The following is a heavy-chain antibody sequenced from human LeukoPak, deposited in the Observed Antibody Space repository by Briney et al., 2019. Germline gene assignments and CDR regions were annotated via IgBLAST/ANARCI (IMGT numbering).Heavy chain of an antibody. CDR3: ARAEYGAAADRYYYYYYMDV. V-gene: IGHV3-20*04. D-gene: IGHD6-13*01. J-gene: IGHJ6*03. CDR1: GFTFSDYY. CDR2: INWNGGST. Sequence: GGSLRLSCAASGFTFSDYYMSWIRQAPGKGLEWVSGINWNGGSTGYADSVKGRFTISRDNAKNSLYLQMNSLRAEDTALYYCARAEYGAAADRYYYYYYMDVWGKGTTVTVSS.